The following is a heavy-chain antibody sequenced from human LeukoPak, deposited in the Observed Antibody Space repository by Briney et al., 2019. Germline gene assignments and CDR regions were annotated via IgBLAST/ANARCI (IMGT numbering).Heavy chain of an antibody. CDR1: GGTFSSYA. V-gene: IGHV1-69*13. J-gene: IGHJ4*02. D-gene: IGHD4-17*01. CDR3: ATGGAFTVTANLDY. Sequence: SVKVSCKASGGTFSSYAISWVRQAPGQGLEWMGGIIPIFGTANYAQKFQGRVTITADESTSTAYMELSSLRSEDTAVYYCATGGAFTVTANLDYWGQGTLVTVSS. CDR2: IIPIFGTA.